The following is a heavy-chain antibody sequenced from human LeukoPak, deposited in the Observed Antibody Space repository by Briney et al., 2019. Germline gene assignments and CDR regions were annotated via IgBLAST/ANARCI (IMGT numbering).Heavy chain of an antibody. CDR1: GYTFTSYA. D-gene: IGHD3-9*01. CDR3: ARAVSRYSMGFDY. J-gene: IGHJ4*02. V-gene: IGHV1-3*01. CDR2: INAGNGNT. Sequence: ASVKVSCKASGYTFTSYAMHWVRQAPGQRLEWMGWINAGNGNTKYSQKVQGRVTVTRDTPASTADMELSSLRSEATAVYYCARAVSRYSMGFDYWAQGTLVTVSS.